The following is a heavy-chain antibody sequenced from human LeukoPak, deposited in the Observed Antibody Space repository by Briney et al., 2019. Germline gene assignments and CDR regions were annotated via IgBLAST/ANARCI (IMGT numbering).Heavy chain of an antibody. V-gene: IGHV4-61*02. J-gene: IGHJ4*02. Sequence: SQTLSLTCTVSGGSTSSGSYYWSWIRQPAGKGLEWIGRIYTSGSTNYNPSLKSRVTISVDTSKNQFSLKLSSVTAADTAVYYCARAHDYGKVFDYWGQGTLVTVSS. CDR3: ARAHDYGKVFDY. CDR2: IYTSGST. CDR1: GGSTSSGSYY. D-gene: IGHD4-17*01.